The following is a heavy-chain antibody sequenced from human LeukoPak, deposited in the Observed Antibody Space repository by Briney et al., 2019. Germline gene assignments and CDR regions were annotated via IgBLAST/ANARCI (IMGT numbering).Heavy chain of an antibody. CDR1: GYTFTSYD. V-gene: IGHV1-8*01. CDR3: ASITSTWIRPYYYYGMDV. D-gene: IGHD5-18*01. J-gene: IGHJ6*02. CDR2: MNPNSGNT. Sequence: ASVKVSCKASGYTFTSYDINWVRQATGQGLEWMGWMNPNSGNTGYAQKFQGRVTMTRNTSISTAYMELSSLRSEDTAVYYCASITSTWIRPYYYYGMDVWGQGTTVTVSS.